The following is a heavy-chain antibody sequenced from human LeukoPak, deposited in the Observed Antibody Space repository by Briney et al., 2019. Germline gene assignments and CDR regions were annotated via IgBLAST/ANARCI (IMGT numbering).Heavy chain of an antibody. Sequence: PSQTLSLTCTVSGGSISSGGYYWSWIRQHPGKGLEWIVYIYYSGSTYYNPSLKSRVTISVDTSKNQFSLKLSSVTAADTAVYYCASHRFWGGRSGYSRDYWGQGTLVTVSS. CDR1: GGSISSGGYY. V-gene: IGHV4-31*03. CDR3: ASHRFWGGRSGYSRDY. D-gene: IGHD3-3*01. CDR2: IYYSGST. J-gene: IGHJ4*02.